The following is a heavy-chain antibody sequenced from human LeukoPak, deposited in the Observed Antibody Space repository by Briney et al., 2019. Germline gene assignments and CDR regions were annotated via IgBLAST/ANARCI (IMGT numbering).Heavy chain of an antibody. CDR2: SNPDNGFT. CDR3: ARMLSGGPFDN. D-gene: IGHD5-12*01. CDR1: GYSFTTYG. V-gene: IGHV1-18*01. J-gene: IGHJ4*02. Sequence: AASVKVSFKTSGYSFTTYGITWVRQAPGRGLEWMGWSNPDNGFTKYAQKLQGRVTMTTDTSATTAYMELKSLTSDDTAVYYCARMLSGGPFDNWGQGTLVTVSS.